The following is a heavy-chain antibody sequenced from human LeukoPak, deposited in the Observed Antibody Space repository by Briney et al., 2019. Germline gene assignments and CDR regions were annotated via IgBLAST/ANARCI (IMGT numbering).Heavy chain of an antibody. CDR2: IWYDGSNK. D-gene: IGHD5/OR15-5a*01. J-gene: IGHJ3*02. V-gene: IGHV3-33*01. Sequence: GGSLRLSCAASGFSFSNYGMHWVRQAPGKGLEWVTVIWYDGSNKYYADSVKGRFTISRDNSKSTLYLQMNSLRAEDTAVYYCARLRGVYDAFDIWGQGTMVTVSS. CDR3: ARLRGVYDAFDI. CDR1: GFSFSNYG.